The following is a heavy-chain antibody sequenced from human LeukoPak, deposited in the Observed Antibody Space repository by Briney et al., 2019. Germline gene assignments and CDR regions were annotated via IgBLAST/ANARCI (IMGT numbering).Heavy chain of an antibody. V-gene: IGHV4-4*07. D-gene: IGHD5-12*01. J-gene: IGHJ4*02. CDR3: ARRRSGGYVSNVDFDY. CDR1: GGSISSYY. Sequence: KPSETLSLTCTVSGGSISSYYWSWIRQPAGKGLEWIGRIYTSGSTNYNPSLKSRVTISVDTSKNQFSLKLSSVTAADTAVYYCARRRSGGYVSNVDFDYWGQGTLVTVSS. CDR2: IYTSGST.